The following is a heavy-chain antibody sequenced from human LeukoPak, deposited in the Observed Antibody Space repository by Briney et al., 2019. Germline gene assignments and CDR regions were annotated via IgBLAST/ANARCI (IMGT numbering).Heavy chain of an antibody. J-gene: IGHJ5*02. Sequence: HSGGSLRLSCAASGFTFSSYAMSWVRQAPGKGLEWVSAISGSGGSTHYADSVKGRFTISRDNSKNTLYLQMNSLRAEDTAVYYCAKDYEPLVGVHRWGDWFDPWGQGTLVTVSS. V-gene: IGHV3-23*01. CDR2: ISGSGGST. CDR1: GFTFSSYA. CDR3: AKDYEPLVGVHRWGDWFDP. D-gene: IGHD1-26*01.